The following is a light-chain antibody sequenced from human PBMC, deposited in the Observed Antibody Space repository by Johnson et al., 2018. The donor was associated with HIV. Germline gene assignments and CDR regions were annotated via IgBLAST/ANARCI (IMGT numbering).Light chain of an antibody. CDR3: GTWDSSLSAGGV. J-gene: IGLJ1*01. CDR2: END. CDR1: SSNIENNY. V-gene: IGLV1-51*02. Sequence: QSVLTQPPSVSAAPGQKVTISCSGSSSNIENNYVSWYQQLPGAAPRLLIYENDKRPSGIPDRFSGSKSGTSATLGITGLQTGDEADYYCGTWDSSLSAGGVFGTGTKVTVL.